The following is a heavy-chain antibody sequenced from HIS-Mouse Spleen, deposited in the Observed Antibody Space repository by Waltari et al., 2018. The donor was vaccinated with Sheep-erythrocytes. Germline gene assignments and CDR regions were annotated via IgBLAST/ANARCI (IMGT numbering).Heavy chain of an antibody. J-gene: IGHJ3*02. CDR1: GFTVSSNY. CDR3: ASPGGYSSGRDAFDI. Sequence: EVQLVETGGGLIQPGGSLRLACAASGFTVSSNYMRWVRQAPGKGLEWVSVIYSGGSTYYADSVKGRFTISRDNSKNTLYLQMNSLRAEDTAVYYCASPGGYSSGRDAFDIWGQGTMVTVSS. D-gene: IGHD6-19*01. V-gene: IGHV3-53*02. CDR2: IYSGGST.